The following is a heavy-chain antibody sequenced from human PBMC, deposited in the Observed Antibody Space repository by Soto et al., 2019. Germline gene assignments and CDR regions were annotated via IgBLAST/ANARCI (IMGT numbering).Heavy chain of an antibody. Sequence: GGSLRLSCGASGFTFSDHWMHWVRQAPGKGLEWVANIKQDGSAQYYVDSVKGRFTISRDNARSSVYLRMNGLRAEDKAVYFGVASGGWVSRYWGQGTLVTVSS. CDR1: GFTFSDHW. J-gene: IGHJ4*02. CDR3: VASGGWVSRY. CDR2: IKQDGSAQ. V-gene: IGHV3-7*03. D-gene: IGHD6-19*01.